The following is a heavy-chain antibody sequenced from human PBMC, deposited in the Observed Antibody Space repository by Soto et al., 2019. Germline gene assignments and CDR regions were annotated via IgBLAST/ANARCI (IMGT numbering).Heavy chain of an antibody. CDR1: GFNFRNFA. CDR3: VRNNDGGSSIFNY. D-gene: IGHD3-16*01. CDR2: ISDSGTRT. Sequence: GGSLRLSCAASGFNFRNFAMNWVRQAPGRGLEWVSGISDSGTRTSYTDSVKGRFTISRDISKSTLYLQMNSLRADDTALYYCVRNNDGGSSIFNYWGQGTMVTVSS. J-gene: IGHJ4*02. V-gene: IGHV3-23*01.